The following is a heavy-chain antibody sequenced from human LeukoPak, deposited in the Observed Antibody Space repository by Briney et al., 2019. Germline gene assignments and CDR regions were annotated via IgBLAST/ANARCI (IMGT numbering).Heavy chain of an antibody. CDR1: GYTFTSYY. V-gene: IGHV1-46*01. CDR3: AREGGRGDSIYYYMDV. CDR2: INPSGGST. Sequence: ASVKVSCKASGYTFTSYYMHWGRQAPGQGLEWMGIINPSGGSTSYAQKFQGRVTMTRDMSTSTVYMELSSLRSEDTAVYYCAREGGRGDSIYYYMDVWGKGTTVTISS. D-gene: IGHD3-16*01. J-gene: IGHJ6*03.